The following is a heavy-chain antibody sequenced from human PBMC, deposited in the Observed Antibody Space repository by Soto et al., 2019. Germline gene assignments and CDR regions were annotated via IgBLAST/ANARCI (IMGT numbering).Heavy chain of an antibody. J-gene: IGHJ4*02. D-gene: IGHD3-22*01. Sequence: KHSETLSLTCTFSWDSISSAGYYWSWIRQHPGKGLEWIGYIYYSGSTYYNPSLKSRVTISVDTSKNQFSLKLSSVTAADTAVYYCASRYGGYSHWGQGTLVTVSS. CDR3: ASRYGGYSH. V-gene: IGHV4-31*03. CDR1: WDSISSAGYY. CDR2: IYYSGST.